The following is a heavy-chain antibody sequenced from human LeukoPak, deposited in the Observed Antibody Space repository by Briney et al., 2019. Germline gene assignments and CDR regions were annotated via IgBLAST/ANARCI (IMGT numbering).Heavy chain of an antibody. Sequence: GGSLRLSCAVSGFTFGSYEMNWVRQAPGKGLEWVSYICTIISTTYYADSVKGRFTVSRDDAKSSLYLQMSSLRAEDTAVYYCARNVYDLRGQWLVPGFDYWGQGTLVTVSS. CDR2: ICTIISTT. V-gene: IGHV3-48*03. CDR1: GFTFGSYE. J-gene: IGHJ4*02. D-gene: IGHD6-19*01. CDR3: ARNVYDLRGQWLVPGFDY.